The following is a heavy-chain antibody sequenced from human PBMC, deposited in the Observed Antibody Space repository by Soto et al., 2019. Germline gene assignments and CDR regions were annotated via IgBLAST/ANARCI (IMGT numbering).Heavy chain of an antibody. CDR2: IYSSGST. D-gene: IGHD3-3*01. Sequence: SETLSLTCTVTGGAISGYYWTWIRQSDGEGLEWIGRIYSSGSTNYNPSLKGRVTISLDTSMNYFSLRLSSVTAADTAVYYCARGQRFSDWFDPWGQGTLVTVSS. V-gene: IGHV4-4*07. CDR1: GGAISGYY. J-gene: IGHJ5*02. CDR3: ARGQRFSDWFDP.